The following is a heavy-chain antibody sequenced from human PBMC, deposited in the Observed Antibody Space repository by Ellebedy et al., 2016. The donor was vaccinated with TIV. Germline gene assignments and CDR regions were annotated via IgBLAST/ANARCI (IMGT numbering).Heavy chain of an antibody. V-gene: IGHV5-51*01. D-gene: IGHD3-10*01. J-gene: IGHJ3*02. CDR2: IDPAGSDT. CDR1: GYGSSTYW. CDR3: ARQTLWLGEDHDAFDI. Sequence: GESLKISCKVSGYGSSTYWIAWVRQMPGKGLEWMGVIDPAGSDTRYSPSFQGQVTISADKSISTAYLQWSSLKASDTAMYYCARQTLWLGEDHDAFDIWGQGTMVTVSS.